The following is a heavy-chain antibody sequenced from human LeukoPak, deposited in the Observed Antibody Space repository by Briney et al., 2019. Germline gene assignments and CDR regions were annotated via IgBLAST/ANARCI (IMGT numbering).Heavy chain of an antibody. V-gene: IGHV4-59*08. CDR2: THYSGTT. CDR1: GASISSYH. J-gene: IGHJ4*02. CDR3: LTVDATMGVDY. D-gene: IGHD5-18*01. Sequence: SETLSLTCTVSGASISSYHWSWIRQPPGRGLEWIGYTHYSGTTNYNPSIRSRLTMSVDTSKNQFSLKLTSVTAADTAVYYCLTVDATMGVDYWGQGTLVTVSS.